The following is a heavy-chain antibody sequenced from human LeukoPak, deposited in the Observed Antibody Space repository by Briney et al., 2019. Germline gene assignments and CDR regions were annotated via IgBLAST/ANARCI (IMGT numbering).Heavy chain of an antibody. CDR1: GFTFDDYG. D-gene: IGHD6-6*01. Sequence: GGSLRLSCAASGFTFDDYGLSWVRQVPGKGLEWVSGLNWNGASTGYADSVKGRFTISRDNAKNSLYLQMNSLRAEDTALYYCAKESISPALDYWGQGTLVTVSS. J-gene: IGHJ4*02. CDR3: AKESISPALDY. V-gene: IGHV3-20*04. CDR2: LNWNGAST.